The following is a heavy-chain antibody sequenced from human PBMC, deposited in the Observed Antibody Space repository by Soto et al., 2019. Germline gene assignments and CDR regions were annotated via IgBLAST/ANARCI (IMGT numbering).Heavy chain of an antibody. CDR3: ARSRHSGSYFFDY. CDR2: IHNTGSP. Sequence: LSLTCTVSGGSISSGDYYWTWIRQPPGKGLEWIAYIHNTGSPYYNLSLKSRLTISLDTSKDQFSLRLSSVTAADTAVYYCARSRHSGSYFFDYWGQGILVTVSS. CDR1: GGSISSGDYY. J-gene: IGHJ4*02. D-gene: IGHD1-26*01. V-gene: IGHV4-30-4*01.